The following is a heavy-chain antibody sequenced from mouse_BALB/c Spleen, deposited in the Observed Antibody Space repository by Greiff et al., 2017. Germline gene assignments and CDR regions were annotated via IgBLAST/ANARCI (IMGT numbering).Heavy chain of an antibody. V-gene: IGHV2-4-1*01. CDR3: ARGRRDWYFDV. D-gene: IGHD2-12*01. J-gene: IGHJ1*01. CDR2: IWSGGST. CDR1: GFSLTSYG. Sequence: VQLVESGPGLVQPSQSLSITCTVSGFSLTSYGVHWVRQSPGKGLEWLGVIWSGGSTDYNSALKSRLSISKDNSKSQVFLKMNSLQTDDTARYYCARGRRDWYFDVWGAGTTVTVSS.